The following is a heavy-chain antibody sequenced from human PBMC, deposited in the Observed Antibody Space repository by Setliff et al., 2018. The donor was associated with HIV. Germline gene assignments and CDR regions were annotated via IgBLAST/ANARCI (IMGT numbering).Heavy chain of an antibody. Sequence: PSETLSLTCTVSGGSISTSNWWGWIRQTPGKGLEWIGYIYHSGSAIYNPSLNSRVIISADRSKNQFSLKVNSVTAADTAVYYCVRVPDYWGPGTLVTVSS. CDR3: VRVPDY. V-gene: IGHV4-28*03. CDR2: IYHSGSA. CDR1: GGSISTSNW. J-gene: IGHJ4*02.